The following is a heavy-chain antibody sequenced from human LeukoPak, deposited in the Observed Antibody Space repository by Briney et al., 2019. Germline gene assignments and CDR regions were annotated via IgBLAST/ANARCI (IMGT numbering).Heavy chain of an antibody. CDR1: GFTVSSNY. Sequence: GGSLRLSCAASGFTVSSNYMSWVRQAPGKGLEWVSVIYSGGSTYYADSVKGRFTISRDNSKNTLYLQMNSLRAEDTAVYYCARSPMVRGPEFDYWGQGTLVTVSS. CDR3: ARSPMVRGPEFDY. D-gene: IGHD3-10*01. V-gene: IGHV3-66*01. CDR2: IYSGGST. J-gene: IGHJ4*02.